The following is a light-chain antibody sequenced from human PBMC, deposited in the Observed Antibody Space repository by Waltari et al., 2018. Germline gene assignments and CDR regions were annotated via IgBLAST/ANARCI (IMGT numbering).Light chain of an antibody. CDR3: QNHERLPAT. CDR1: QSVRRY. Sequence: EVVLTQSPGTLSLSPGERATLSCRASQSVRRYLAWYQPRPGQAPRLLIYAASTRATGVPDRFSGSGFGTDFSLTISRLEPEDFAVYYCQNHERLPATFGQGTKVEIK. CDR2: AAS. J-gene: IGKJ1*01. V-gene: IGKV3-20*01.